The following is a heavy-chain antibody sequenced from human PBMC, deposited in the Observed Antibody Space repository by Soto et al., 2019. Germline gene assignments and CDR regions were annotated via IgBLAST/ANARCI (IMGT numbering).Heavy chain of an antibody. J-gene: IGHJ4*02. CDR2: IYPSDSDT. V-gene: IGHV5-51*01. CDR3: ARGGVSTRTFDY. Sequence: GESLKISCKGSGYNFAGYWIAWVRQMPGKGLELMGIIYPSDSDTRYRPSFQGQVTISADKSISSAYLQWGSLRASDTAMYYCARGGVSTRTFDYWGQGTPVTVSS. CDR1: GYNFAGYW. D-gene: IGHD3-3*01.